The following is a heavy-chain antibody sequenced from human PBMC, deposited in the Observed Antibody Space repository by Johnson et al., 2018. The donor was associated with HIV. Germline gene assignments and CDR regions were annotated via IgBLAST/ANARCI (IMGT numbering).Heavy chain of an antibody. Sequence: QVQLVESGGGVVQPGRSLRLSCAASGFTFNTYGMHWVRQAPGKGLEWVAVIWYDGSNKYYADSVKGRFTISRDNSKNSLYLQMNSLRAEDTALYYCARGFEDTAMGDDAFDIWGQGTMVTVSS. J-gene: IGHJ3*02. D-gene: IGHD5-18*01. CDR1: GFTFNTYG. CDR3: ARGFEDTAMGDDAFDI. CDR2: IWYDGSNK. V-gene: IGHV3-33*01.